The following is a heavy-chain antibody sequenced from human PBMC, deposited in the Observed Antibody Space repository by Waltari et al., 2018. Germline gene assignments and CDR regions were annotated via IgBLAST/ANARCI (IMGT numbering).Heavy chain of an antibody. J-gene: IGHJ4*02. V-gene: IGHV4-34*01. CDR2: INHSGST. CDR3: ARGRRGYSYGPFGY. D-gene: IGHD5-18*01. CDR1: GGSFSGYY. Sequence: QVQLQQWGAGLLKSSETLSLTCAVYGGSFSGYYWSWIRQPPGKGLEWIGEINHSGSTNYSPSLKSRVTISVDTSKNQFSLKLSSVTAADTAVYYCARGRRGYSYGPFGYWGQGTLVTVSS.